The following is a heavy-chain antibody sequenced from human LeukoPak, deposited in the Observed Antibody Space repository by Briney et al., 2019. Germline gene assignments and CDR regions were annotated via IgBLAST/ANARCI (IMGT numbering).Heavy chain of an antibody. CDR1: GGSFSGHY. CDR3: ARGGGPSNWFDP. V-gene: IGHV4-34*01. CDR2: MYYSGST. D-gene: IGHD4-23*01. Sequence: SETLSLTCAVSGGSFSGHYWNWIRQPPGKGLEWIGTMYYSGSTYYNPSLKSRVTISVDTSKNQFSLKLSSVTAADTAVYYCARGGGPSNWFDPWGQGTLVTVSS. J-gene: IGHJ5*02.